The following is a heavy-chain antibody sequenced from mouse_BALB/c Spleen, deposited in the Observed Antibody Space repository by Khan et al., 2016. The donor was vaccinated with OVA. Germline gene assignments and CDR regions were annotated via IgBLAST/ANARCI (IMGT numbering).Heavy chain of an antibody. J-gene: IGHJ3*01. D-gene: IGHD2-2*01. V-gene: IGHV1S135*01. CDR2: IDPFSGGS. Sequence: VQLQQSGPELMKPGASVKISCKASGYSFTSYYIHWVMQRHGESLEWIGYIDPFSGGSTYNQKFKVKATLTVDKSSSPAYIHLSNLTSEDSAVYYCTRHGYVAWFTYWGQGTLVTGSA. CDR3: TRHGYVAWFTY. CDR1: GYSFTSYY.